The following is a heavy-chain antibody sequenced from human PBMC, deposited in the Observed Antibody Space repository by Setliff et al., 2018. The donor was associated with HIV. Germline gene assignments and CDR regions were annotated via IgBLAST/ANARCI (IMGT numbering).Heavy chain of an antibody. Sequence: GGSLRLSCAASGFTFSPYWMHWVRQAPGKGLVWVSRINSDGTSTTYADSVKGRFTISRDSAKNTLYLQMNSLRAEDTAVYYCARDLSYDYDRSSDTFDYWGQGTLVTVSS. D-gene: IGHD3-22*01. CDR2: INSDGTST. V-gene: IGHV3-74*03. J-gene: IGHJ4*02. CDR1: GFTFSPYW. CDR3: ARDLSYDYDRSSDTFDY.